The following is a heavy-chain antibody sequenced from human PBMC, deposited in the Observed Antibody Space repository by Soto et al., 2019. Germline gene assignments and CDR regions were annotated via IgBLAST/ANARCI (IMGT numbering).Heavy chain of an antibody. J-gene: IGHJ4*02. V-gene: IGHV1-2*04. CDR3: ARGRMVRGVSLDY. CDR2: INPNSGGT. Sequence: QVQLVQSGAEVKKPGASVKVSCKASGYTFTGYYMHWVRQAPGQGLEWMGWINPNSGGTNYAQKFQGWVTMTRDTSISTAYTEVSRVRSDDTAVYYCARGRMVRGVSLDYWGQGTMVTVAS. D-gene: IGHD3-10*01. CDR1: GYTFTGYY.